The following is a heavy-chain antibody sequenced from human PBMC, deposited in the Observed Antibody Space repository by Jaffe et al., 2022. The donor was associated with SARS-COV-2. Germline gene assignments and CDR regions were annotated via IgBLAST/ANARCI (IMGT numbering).Heavy chain of an antibody. Sequence: QTHLVQSGAEVKKPGASVEVSCKASGYTFTMYGITWVRQAPGQGLEWMGWISAHNGNTNYAQKLQGRVTMTTDTSTSTAYMELRSLRSDDTAVYYCARAGYCANGVCYTGVPDYWGQGTLVTVSS. J-gene: IGHJ4*02. CDR2: ISAHNGNT. D-gene: IGHD2-8*01. V-gene: IGHV1-18*01. CDR3: ARAGYCANGVCYTGVPDY. CDR1: GYTFTMYG.